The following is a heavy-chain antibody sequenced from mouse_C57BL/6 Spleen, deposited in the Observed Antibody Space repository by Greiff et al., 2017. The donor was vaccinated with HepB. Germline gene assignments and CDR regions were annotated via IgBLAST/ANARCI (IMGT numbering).Heavy chain of an antibody. D-gene: IGHD2-2*01. V-gene: IGHV1-63*01. CDR3: ARAHYYGYDLYAMDY. Sequence: QVQLKESGAELVRPGTSVKMSCKASGYTFTNYWIGWAKQRPGHGLEWIGDIYPGGGYTNYNEKFKGKATLTADKSSSTAYMQFSSLTSEDSAIYYCARAHYYGYDLYAMDYWGQGTSVTVSS. CDR1: GYTFTNYW. CDR2: IYPGGGYT. J-gene: IGHJ4*01.